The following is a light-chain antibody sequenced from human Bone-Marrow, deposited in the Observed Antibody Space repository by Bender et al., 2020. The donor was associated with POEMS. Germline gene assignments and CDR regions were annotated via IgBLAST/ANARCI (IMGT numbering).Light chain of an antibody. CDR2: KDT. V-gene: IGLV3-25*03. J-gene: IGLJ3*02. CDR3: QSAYSSATYLQ. Sequence: SHELTQPPSVAVSPAQTARITCSADALPRQFTYWYQQKLGQAPRLVIYKDTERPSGIPARFSGSHSGPTFTLTISEVRAEDGADYYCQSAYSSATYLQFGGGTRLTVL. CDR1: ALPRQF.